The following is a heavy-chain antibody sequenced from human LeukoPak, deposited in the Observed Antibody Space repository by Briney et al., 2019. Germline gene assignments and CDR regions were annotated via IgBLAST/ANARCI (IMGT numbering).Heavy chain of an antibody. Sequence: ASVKVSCKASGYIFNSQGMNWVRRAPGQGLEWMGWISAYNGNTNYAQKLQGRVTMTTDTSTSTAYMELSRLRSDDTAVYYCARATKRFLEWFTAFDYWGQGTLVTVSS. J-gene: IGHJ4*02. V-gene: IGHV1-18*01. D-gene: IGHD3-3*01. CDR2: ISAYNGNT. CDR3: ARATKRFLEWFTAFDY. CDR1: GYIFNSQG.